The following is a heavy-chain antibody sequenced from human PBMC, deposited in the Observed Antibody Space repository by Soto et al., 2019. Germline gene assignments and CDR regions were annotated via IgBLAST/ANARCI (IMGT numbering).Heavy chain of an antibody. CDR1: GFTFSGAA. V-gene: IGHV3-73*02. Sequence: EVQLVESGGGLVQPGVSLKLSCAASGFTFSGAAIHWVRQASGKGLEWVGRIRSKAKDYATAYTESVKGRFTISRDDSKYTAYLQMNSLKTDDTAMYYCSTLGEWGSYSGYWGQGTLVTVSS. D-gene: IGHD3-16*01. J-gene: IGHJ4*02. CDR2: IRSKAKDYAT. CDR3: STLGEWGSYSGY.